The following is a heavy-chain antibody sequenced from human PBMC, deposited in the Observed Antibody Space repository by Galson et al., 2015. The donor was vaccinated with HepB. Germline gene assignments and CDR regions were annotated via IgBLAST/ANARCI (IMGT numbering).Heavy chain of an antibody. V-gene: IGHV3-30*14. CDR2: ISYDGSSQ. J-gene: IGHJ3*02. CDR3: ARGRTGPDAFDI. CDR1: GFFFGSYA. D-gene: IGHD3/OR15-3a*01. Sequence: SLRLSCAASGFFFGSYAIHWVRQAPDKGLEWVGLISYDGSSQSYADSMKGRFTLSRDNSKNIVFLQMNSLTSEDTAFYYCARGRTGPDAFDIWGQGTMVTVSP.